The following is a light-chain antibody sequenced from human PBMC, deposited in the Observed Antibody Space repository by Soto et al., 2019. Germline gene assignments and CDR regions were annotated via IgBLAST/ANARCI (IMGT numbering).Light chain of an antibody. CDR1: QSLSRSY. J-gene: IGKJ4*01. CDR2: GAS. Sequence: ENVLTQSPGTLSLSPGERATLSCRASQSLSRSYLAWYQQKPGQAPRLLIYGASGGATGIPDRFSGSGSGTDITLTISRLEPEDFAVYYCQQFATSPLTFGGGTKVEIK. V-gene: IGKV3-20*01. CDR3: QQFATSPLT.